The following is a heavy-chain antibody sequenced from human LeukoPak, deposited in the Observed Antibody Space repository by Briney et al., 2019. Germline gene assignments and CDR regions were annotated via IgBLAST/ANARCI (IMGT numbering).Heavy chain of an antibody. J-gene: IGHJ4*02. CDR1: GYSISSGYY. V-gene: IGHV4-38-2*02. CDR3: ARGSGYGGNSDY. Sequence: SETLSLTCTVSGYSISSGYYWGWIRPPPGKGLEWIGRIYHSGSTYYNPSLKSRVTISVDTSKNQFSLKLSSVTAADTAVYYCARGSGYGGNSDYWGQGTLVTVSS. CDR2: IYHSGST. D-gene: IGHD4-23*01.